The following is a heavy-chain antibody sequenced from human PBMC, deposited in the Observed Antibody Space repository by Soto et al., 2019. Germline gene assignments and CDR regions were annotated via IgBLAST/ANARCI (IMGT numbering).Heavy chain of an antibody. D-gene: IGHD3-10*01. CDR3: ARRGSASYWIDY. J-gene: IGHJ4*02. CDR1: GGSISSSDYY. CDR2: IHYSGTT. Sequence: SESLSLTCSVSGGSISSSDYYWGWIRQPPGKGLEWIGSIHYSGTTYYNPSLKSRVTISVDTSKNQFSLKLTSVTAADTAVYYCARRGSASYWIDYWGQGTRVTV. V-gene: IGHV4-39*01.